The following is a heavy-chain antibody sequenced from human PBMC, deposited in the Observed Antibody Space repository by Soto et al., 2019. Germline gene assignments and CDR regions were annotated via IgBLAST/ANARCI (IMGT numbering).Heavy chain of an antibody. CDR1: GFTFSSYD. J-gene: IGHJ4*02. V-gene: IGHV3-33*01. CDR2: IWYDGSNK. D-gene: IGHD5-18*01. Sequence: QVQLVESGGGVVQPGRSLRLSCAASGFTFSSYDMHWVRQAPGKGLEWVAVIWYDGSNKFYADSVKGRFTISRDNSKNTVYLQMNSLRAEDTAVYYCARDQGDYVDTGMAYWGQGTLVTVSS. CDR3: ARDQGDYVDTGMAY.